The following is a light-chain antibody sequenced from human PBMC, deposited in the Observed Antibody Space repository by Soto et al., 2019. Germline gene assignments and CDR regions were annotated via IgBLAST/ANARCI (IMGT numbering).Light chain of an antibody. V-gene: IGLV2-14*01. CDR1: SSDIGDYNS. Sequence: QSALTQPASVSGSPGQSITISCTGTSSDIGDYNSVSWYQQHPGKAPKLMIYEVSNRPSGVSNRFSGSKSGNTASLTISGLQAEYEADYYCTSYTSSSIFDVFGTGTKLTVL. CDR2: EVS. CDR3: TSYTSSSIFDV. J-gene: IGLJ1*01.